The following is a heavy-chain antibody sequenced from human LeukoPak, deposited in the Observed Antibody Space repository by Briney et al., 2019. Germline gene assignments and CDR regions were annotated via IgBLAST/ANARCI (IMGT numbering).Heavy chain of an antibody. CDR3: AREGRDGHYYDSSGYYYVDY. Sequence: SETLSLTCTVSGGSISSGDYYWSWIRQPPGKGLEWIGYIYYSGSTYYNPSLKSRVTISVDTSKNQSSLKLSSVTAADTAVYYCAREGRDGHYYDSSGYYYVDYWGQGTLSPSPQ. J-gene: IGHJ4*02. CDR2: IYYSGST. CDR1: GGSISSGDYY. V-gene: IGHV4-30-4*01. D-gene: IGHD3-22*01.